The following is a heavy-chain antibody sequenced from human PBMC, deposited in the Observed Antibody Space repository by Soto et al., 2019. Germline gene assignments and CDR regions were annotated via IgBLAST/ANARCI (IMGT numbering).Heavy chain of an antibody. J-gene: IGHJ5*02. D-gene: IGHD3-16*02. V-gene: IGHV1-46*01. CDR2: INPSGDSR. Sequence: ASVKVSCKASGFSFSDYFMHWVRQAPGQGLEWMGIINPSGDSRNYAQKFQGRVTITRDTSTSTVYMDLSSLRYEDTAVYYCARDNSYTYWTTARSSLFHSRGQGSPVT. CDR3: ARDNSYTYWTTARSSLFHS. CDR1: GFSFSDYF.